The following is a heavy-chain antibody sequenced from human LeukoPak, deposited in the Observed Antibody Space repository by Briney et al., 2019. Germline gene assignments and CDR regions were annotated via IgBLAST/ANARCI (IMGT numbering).Heavy chain of an antibody. J-gene: IGHJ4*02. CDR1: GFTFGDYA. CDR3: TTDAQDMVRGVRSFDY. V-gene: IGHV3-30*04. Sequence: PGGSLRLSCTASGFTFGDYAMSWVRQAPGKGLEWVAVISYDGSNKYYADSVKGRFTISRDNSKNTLYLQMNSLKTEDTAVYYCTTDAQDMVRGVRSFDYWGQGTLVTVSS. CDR2: ISYDGSNK. D-gene: IGHD3-10*01.